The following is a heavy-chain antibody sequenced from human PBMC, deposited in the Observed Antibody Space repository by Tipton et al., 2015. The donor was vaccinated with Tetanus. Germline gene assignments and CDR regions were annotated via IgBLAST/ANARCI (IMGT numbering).Heavy chain of an antibody. D-gene: IGHD1-26*01. V-gene: IGHV4-31*03. CDR3: ARDQARGARGWNYFDY. CDR2: IYYSGST. Sequence: TLSLTCTVSGGSISSGSYYWSWIRQHPGKGLEWIGDIYYSGSTYYNPSLKSRVTISVDTSKNQFSLKLNSVTAADTAVYYCARDQARGARGWNYFDYWGQGTLVTVSS. J-gene: IGHJ4*02. CDR1: GGSISSGSYY.